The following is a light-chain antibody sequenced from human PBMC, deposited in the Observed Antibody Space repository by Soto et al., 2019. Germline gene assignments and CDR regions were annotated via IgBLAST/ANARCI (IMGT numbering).Light chain of an antibody. J-gene: IGLJ3*02. CDR1: SRDVGGYNY. CDR2: EVS. V-gene: IGLV2-14*01. CDR3: SSYISSSTFGV. Sequence: QSALTQPASVSGSPGQSITISCTGTSRDVGGYNYVSWQQQHPGKAPKVIITEVSKRPSGVSNRFSGSKSGNTASLTISGLQDEDEADYYCSSYISSSTFGVFGGGTKVTVL.